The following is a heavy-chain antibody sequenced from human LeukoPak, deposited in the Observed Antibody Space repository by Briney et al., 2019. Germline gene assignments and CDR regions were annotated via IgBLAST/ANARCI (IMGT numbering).Heavy chain of an antibody. J-gene: IGHJ4*02. CDR3: VGTTKWLAFDY. Sequence: SETLSLTCTVSGGSISSDYWSWIRQPPGKGLEWIGNIYYSGRTNYNPSLNSRVTISLDTSKNQLSLNLNSVTAADTAVYYCVGTTKWLAFDYWGQGVLVTVSS. CDR1: GGSISSDY. CDR2: IYYSGRT. D-gene: IGHD5-24*01. V-gene: IGHV4-59*01.